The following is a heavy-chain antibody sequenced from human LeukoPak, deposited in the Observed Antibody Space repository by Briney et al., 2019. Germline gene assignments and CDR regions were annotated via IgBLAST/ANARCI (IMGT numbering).Heavy chain of an antibody. CDR2: VYPGDSDS. D-gene: IGHD2-15*01. Sequence: GESLKISCKGSGYSFTNYWIGWVRQMPGKGLEWMVIVYPGDSDSRYSPSFQGQVTISADKSISTAYLQWSSLKASDTAMYYCARIFMADCSGGSCYHPDFDYWGQGTLVTVSS. CDR1: GYSFTNYW. J-gene: IGHJ4*02. CDR3: ARIFMADCSGGSCYHPDFDY. V-gene: IGHV5-51*01.